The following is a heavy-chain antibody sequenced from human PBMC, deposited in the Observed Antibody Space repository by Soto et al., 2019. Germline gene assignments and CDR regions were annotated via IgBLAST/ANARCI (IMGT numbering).Heavy chain of an antibody. D-gene: IGHD3-16*02. Sequence: VQLVESGGGVVQPGRSLRLSCAASGFTFSRYDFHWVRQAPGKGLEWVAVIWYDGSNKYYADSVRGRFTISRDNFKNTLYLKMNSLRAEDTAVYYCARGLNGGVIPIDFWGQGTLVTVSS. CDR1: GFTFSRYD. CDR2: IWYDGSNK. J-gene: IGHJ4*02. CDR3: ARGLNGGVIPIDF. V-gene: IGHV3-33*01.